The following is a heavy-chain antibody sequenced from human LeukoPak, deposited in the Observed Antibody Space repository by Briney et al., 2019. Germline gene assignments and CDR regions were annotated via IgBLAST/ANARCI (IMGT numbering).Heavy chain of an antibody. CDR3: ARDSDYDILTGYYYYGMDV. D-gene: IGHD3-9*01. Sequence: SVTLSFTASGGTFSSYAISWVRQAPGQGLEWMGRIIPILGIANYAQKFQGRVTITADKSTSTAYMELSSLRSEDTAVYYCARDSDYDILTGYYYYGMDVWGQGTTVTVSS. CDR1: GGTFSSYA. CDR2: IIPILGIA. V-gene: IGHV1-69*04. J-gene: IGHJ6*02.